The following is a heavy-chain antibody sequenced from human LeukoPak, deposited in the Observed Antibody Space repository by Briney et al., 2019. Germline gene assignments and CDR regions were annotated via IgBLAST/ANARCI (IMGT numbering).Heavy chain of an antibody. J-gene: IGHJ5*02. CDR3: AKDSQAGGSDP. Sequence: GGSLRLSCAASGFTFSSYGMHWVRQAPGKGLEWVAVISYDGSNKYYADSVKGRFTISRDNSKNTLYLQMNSLRAEDTAVYYCAKDSQAGGSDPWGQGTLVTVSS. V-gene: IGHV3-30*18. CDR2: ISYDGSNK. CDR1: GFTFSSYG. D-gene: IGHD6-13*01.